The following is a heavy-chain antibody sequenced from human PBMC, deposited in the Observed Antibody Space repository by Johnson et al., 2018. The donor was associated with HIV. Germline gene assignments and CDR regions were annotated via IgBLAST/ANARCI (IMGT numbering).Heavy chain of an antibody. CDR1: GFTFRSYG. J-gene: IGHJ3*02. CDR2: ISYDGSNK. Sequence: HVQLVESGGGVVQPGGSLRLSCAVSGFTFRSYGVHWVRQAPGKGLEWVALISYDGSNKYYADSVKGRFTISRDNSKNTLYLQMNSLRAEDTAVYYCARASDAFDIWGQGTMVTVSS. CDR3: ARASDAFDI. V-gene: IGHV3-30*03.